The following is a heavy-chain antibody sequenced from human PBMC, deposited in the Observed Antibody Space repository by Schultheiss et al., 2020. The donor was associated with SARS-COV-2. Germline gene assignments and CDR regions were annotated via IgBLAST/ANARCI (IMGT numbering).Heavy chain of an antibody. J-gene: IGHJ4*02. V-gene: IGHV3-21*01. CDR2: ISSSSSYI. Sequence: GGSLRLSCAASGFTFSSYSMNWVRQAPGKGLEWVSSISSSSSYIYYADSVKGRFTISRDNAKNSLYLQMNSLRAEDTAVYYCAKTGGIAVAPFDYWGQGTLVTVA. CDR3: AKTGGIAVAPFDY. D-gene: IGHD6-19*01. CDR1: GFTFSSYS.